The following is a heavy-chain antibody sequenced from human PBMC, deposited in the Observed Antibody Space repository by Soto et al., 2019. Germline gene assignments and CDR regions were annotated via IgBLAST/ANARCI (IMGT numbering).Heavy chain of an antibody. CDR3: ARVRDDGDYLYFDY. J-gene: IGHJ4*02. V-gene: IGHV1-69*12. Sequence: QVQLVQSGAEVKKPGSSVKVSCTASGGTFSSYAISWVRQAPGQGLEWMGGIIPIFGTANYAQKFQGRVTITADEYTSTAYMALSRLRYEDTAVYYCARVRDDGDYLYFDYWGQGTLVTVSS. CDR2: IIPIFGTA. D-gene: IGHD4-17*01. CDR1: GGTFSSYA.